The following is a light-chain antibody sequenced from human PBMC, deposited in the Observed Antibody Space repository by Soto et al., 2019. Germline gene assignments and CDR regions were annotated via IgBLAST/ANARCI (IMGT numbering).Light chain of an antibody. Sequence: EIVMTQSPATLSVSPGERATLSCRASQSVSSNLAWYQHKPGQAPRLLIYGASTRATGVPARFSGSGSGTEFTLTISGLQSEDFAIYYYQQYNNWPPWTFGQGTKVDIK. J-gene: IGKJ1*01. CDR1: QSVSSN. V-gene: IGKV3-15*01. CDR2: GAS. CDR3: QQYNNWPPWT.